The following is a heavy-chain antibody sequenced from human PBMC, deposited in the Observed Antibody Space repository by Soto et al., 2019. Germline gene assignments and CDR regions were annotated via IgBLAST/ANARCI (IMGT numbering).Heavy chain of an antibody. D-gene: IGHD6-13*01. V-gene: IGHV3-30-3*01. CDR2: ISYDGSNK. J-gene: IGHJ6*02. CDR3: ATQRFSSSWSYYYYGMDV. CDR1: GFTFSSYA. Sequence: QVQLVESGGGVVQPGRSLRLSCAASGFTFSSYAMHWVRQAPGKGLEWVPVISYDGSNKYYADSVKGRFTISRDNSKNTLYLQMNSLRAEDTAVYYCATQRFSSSWSYYYYGMDVWGQGTTVTVSS.